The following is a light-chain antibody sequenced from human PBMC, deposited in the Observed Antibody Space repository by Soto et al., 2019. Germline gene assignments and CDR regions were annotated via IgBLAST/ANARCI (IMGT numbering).Light chain of an antibody. Sequence: QTVVMQPPSVSGAPGQRVTISCTGSSSNIGAGYDVHWYQQLPGTAPKLLIYGNNNRPSGVPDRFSGSKSGTSASLAITGLQAEDEADYYCQSYDSSLSCYVFGTGTKLTVL. J-gene: IGLJ1*01. CDR3: QSYDSSLSCYV. CDR1: SSNIGAGYD. CDR2: GNN. V-gene: IGLV1-40*01.